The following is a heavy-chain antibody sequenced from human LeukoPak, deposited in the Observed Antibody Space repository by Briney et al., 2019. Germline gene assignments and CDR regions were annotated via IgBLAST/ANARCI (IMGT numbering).Heavy chain of an antibody. V-gene: IGHV4-39*01. D-gene: IGHD4-17*01. CDR2: IYYSGST. CDR3: ARIQMTTVSR. Sequence: SETLSLTCTVSGGSISSSSYYWGWIRQPPGTGLEWIGSIYYSGSTYYNPSLKSRVTISVDTSKNQFSLKLSSVTAADTAVYYCARIQMTTVSRWGQGTLVTVSS. CDR1: GGSISSSSYY. J-gene: IGHJ4*02.